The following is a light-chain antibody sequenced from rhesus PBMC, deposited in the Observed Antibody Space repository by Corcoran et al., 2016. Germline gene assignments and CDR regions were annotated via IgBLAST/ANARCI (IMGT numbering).Light chain of an antibody. Sequence: QVILTQSPATLSMSPGERATLSCRASQSVGSSLAWYQPKPGQAPRLLIYGASSRTTGIPARLSGSGSGTEFTVTISSLEPEDFAVYYCQKYSSSPYSFGQGTKVEIK. CDR3: QKYSSSPYS. J-gene: IGKJ2*01. CDR2: GAS. V-gene: IGKV3-53*01. CDR1: QSVGSS.